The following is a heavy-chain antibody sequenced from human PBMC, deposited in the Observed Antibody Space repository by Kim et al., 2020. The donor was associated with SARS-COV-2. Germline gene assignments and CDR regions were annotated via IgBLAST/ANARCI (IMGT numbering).Heavy chain of an antibody. CDR3: ARSYSPYYYVSSSYFGY. J-gene: IGHJ4*02. CDR1: GFTFSNYW. V-gene: IGHV3-7*01. CDR2: IKHDGSEK. D-gene: IGHD3-22*01. Sequence: GGSLRLSCAASGFTFSNYWMSWVRQVPGKGLQWVGNIKHDGSEKYYVDSLKGRFTISRDNAKNSLYLQMNSLRAEDTAVYYCARSYSPYYYVSSSYFGYWGQGALVTVSS.